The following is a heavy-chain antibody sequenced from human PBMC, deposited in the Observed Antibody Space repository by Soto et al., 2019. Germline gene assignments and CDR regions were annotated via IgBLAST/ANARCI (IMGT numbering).Heavy chain of an antibody. D-gene: IGHD5-18*01. CDR2: INAGNGNT. CDR1: GYTFTSYA. CDR3: ARDDAEFSIQLYGNY. V-gene: IGHV1-3*01. Sequence: ASVKVSCKASGYTFTSYAMHWVRQAPGQRLEWMGWINAGNGNTKYSQKFQGRVTITRDTSASTAYMELSSLRSEDTAVYYCARDDAEFSIQLYGNYWGQGTLVTVSS. J-gene: IGHJ4*02.